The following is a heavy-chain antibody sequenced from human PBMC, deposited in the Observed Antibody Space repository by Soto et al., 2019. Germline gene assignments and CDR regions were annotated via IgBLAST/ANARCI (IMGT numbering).Heavy chain of an antibody. D-gene: IGHD3-9*01. J-gene: IGHJ2*01. V-gene: IGHV4-34*01. CDR2: INDRGSI. CDR1: GGSFSGYY. Sequence: QVQLQQWGAGPLRPLETLSLTCGVSGGSFSGYYWAWIRQSPGKGLEWIGEINDRGSINYNPSLKSRGSISVDTSKNHYSPNLRSVTAADTAVYYCARESHDILTGPPWVWYFDLWGRGTLVTVSS. CDR3: ARESHDILTGPPWVWYFDL.